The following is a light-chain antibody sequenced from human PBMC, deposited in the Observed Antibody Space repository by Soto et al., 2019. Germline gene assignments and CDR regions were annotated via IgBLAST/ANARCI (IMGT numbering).Light chain of an antibody. J-gene: IGKJ1*01. CDR3: QQYTDWWT. CDR2: GAS. V-gene: IGKV3-15*01. CDR1: QSVSSN. Sequence: EIVMTQSPATLSVSPGERATLSCRASQSVSSNLAWYQKKPGQAPRLLIYGASTRATGIPARFSGSGSGTDFTLTISSLQSEDFAVYYCQQYTDWWTFGQGIRVEIK.